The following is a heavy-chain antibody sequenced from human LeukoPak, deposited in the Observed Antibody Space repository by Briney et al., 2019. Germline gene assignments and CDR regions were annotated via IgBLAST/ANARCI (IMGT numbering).Heavy chain of an antibody. CDR1: GGTFSSYA. CDR2: IIPIYGTP. Sequence: ASVKVSCKASGGTFSSYAISWVRQAPGQGLEWMGGIIPIYGTPHSAQKFQGRVTITTDESTSTAFMDLSSLRSEDTAVYYCARDKMTTVPDAAFDIWGQGTMVTVSS. V-gene: IGHV1-69*05. CDR3: ARDKMTTVPDAAFDI. D-gene: IGHD4-17*01. J-gene: IGHJ3*02.